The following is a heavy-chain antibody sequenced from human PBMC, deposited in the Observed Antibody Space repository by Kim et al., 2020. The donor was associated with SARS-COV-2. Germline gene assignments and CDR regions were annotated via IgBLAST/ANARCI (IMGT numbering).Heavy chain of an antibody. CDR3: AKDLKYYSDSSGPDGAFVI. CDR2: ISGSGGST. Sequence: GGSLRLSCAVSGFTFSSYAMSWVRQAPGKGLEWVADISGSGGSTYYADSVQGWVTISRDNSKNTLYLQMNSLRAEDTAVYYCAKDLKYYSDSSGPDGAFVIWGQGTMVTVSS. D-gene: IGHD3-22*01. J-gene: IGHJ3*02. CDR1: GFTFSSYA. V-gene: IGHV3-23*01.